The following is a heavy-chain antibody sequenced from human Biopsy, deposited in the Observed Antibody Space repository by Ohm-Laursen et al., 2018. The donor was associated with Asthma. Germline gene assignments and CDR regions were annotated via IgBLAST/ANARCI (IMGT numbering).Heavy chain of an antibody. CDR2: IKHDGSEK. D-gene: IGHD3-3*01. CDR3: ARTFHFWSPYHAEHYQL. J-gene: IGHJ1*01. CDR1: GFTFGDYC. V-gene: IGHV3-7*01. Sequence: SLRLSCSASGFTFGDYCMSWVRQVPGQRLEGVANIKHDGSEKNHVDSLKGRFTISRDNAKNLLFLQMNSLRAEDTAVYYCARTFHFWSPYHAEHYQLWGQGTLVTVSS.